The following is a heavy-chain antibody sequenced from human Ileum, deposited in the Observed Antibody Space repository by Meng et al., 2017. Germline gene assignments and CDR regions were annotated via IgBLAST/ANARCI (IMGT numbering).Heavy chain of an antibody. J-gene: IGHJ4*02. CDR1: NGALTNVNNY. D-gene: IGHD5-18*01. CDR2: IYYDGSS. V-gene: IGHV4-30-4*01. CDR3: AREFYVDTAMVIDS. Sequence: QVQLQESGPGLGKPSQTLSLTCSVSNGALTNVNNYWNWIRQAPGQALEHIGYIYYDGSSYATPSLKSRVTMSIDTSTNQFSLRLDSVTAADTAVYYCAREFYVDTAMVIDSWGPGALVTVSS.